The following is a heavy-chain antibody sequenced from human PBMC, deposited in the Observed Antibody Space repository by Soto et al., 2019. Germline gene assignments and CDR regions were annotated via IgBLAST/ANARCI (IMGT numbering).Heavy chain of an antibody. V-gene: IGHV3-21*01. Sequence: EVQLVESGGGLVKPGGSLRLSCSASGFTFSTKSMKWVRQAPGKGLEWVSLISSSSSYIYYADSVKGRFTISRDNAKNSLYLQMNSLRAEDTAVYYCARVGYTSGWLPDYWGQGTLVTVSS. CDR2: ISSSSSYI. J-gene: IGHJ4*02. CDR3: ARVGYTSGWLPDY. CDR1: GFTFSTKS. D-gene: IGHD6-19*01.